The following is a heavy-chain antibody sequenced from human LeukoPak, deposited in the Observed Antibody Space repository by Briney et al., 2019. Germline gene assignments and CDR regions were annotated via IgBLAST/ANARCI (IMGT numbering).Heavy chain of an antibody. D-gene: IGHD1-14*01. CDR3: AKTTGLRGHDY. V-gene: IGHV3-23*01. Sequence: GGSLRLSCAASGFPFSSFAMTWVRQAPGKGLEWISTIGSGGRSTYYADSVKGRFTISRDNPKNTLYLQMNSLRAEDTAVYYCAKTTGLRGHDYWGQGTLVTVSS. J-gene: IGHJ4*02. CDR2: IGSGGRST. CDR1: GFPFSSFA.